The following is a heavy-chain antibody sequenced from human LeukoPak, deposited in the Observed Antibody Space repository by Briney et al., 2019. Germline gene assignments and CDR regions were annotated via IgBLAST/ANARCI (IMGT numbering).Heavy chain of an antibody. Sequence: SGTLSLTCTVSGYSISSGYYWGWIRQPPGKGLEWVGSIYHSGSTYYNPSLKSRVTISVDTSKNQFSLKLSSVTAADTAVYYCARESGNDFWSGLVRRHYFDYWGQGTLVTVSS. V-gene: IGHV4-38-2*02. J-gene: IGHJ4*02. CDR2: IYHSGST. D-gene: IGHD3-3*01. CDR1: GYSISSGYY. CDR3: ARESGNDFWSGLVRRHYFDY.